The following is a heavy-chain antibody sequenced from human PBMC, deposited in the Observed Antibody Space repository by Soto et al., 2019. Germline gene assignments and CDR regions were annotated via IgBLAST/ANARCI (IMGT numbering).Heavy chain of an antibody. CDR2: ISYDGSNK. J-gene: IGHJ6*02. CDR3: ARSYVVAATRPGYYYGMDV. Sequence: GGSLRLSCAASGFTFSSYAMHWVRQAPGKGLEWVAVISYDGSNKYYADSVKGRFTISRDNSKNTLYLQMNSLRAEDTAVYYCARSYVVAATRPGYYYGMDVWGQGTTVTVSS. V-gene: IGHV3-30-3*01. D-gene: IGHD2-15*01. CDR1: GFTFSSYA.